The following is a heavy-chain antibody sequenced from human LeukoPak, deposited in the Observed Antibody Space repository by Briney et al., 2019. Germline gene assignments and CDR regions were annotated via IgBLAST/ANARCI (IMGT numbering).Heavy chain of an antibody. CDR3: AKSVGIIRRGAFDI. V-gene: IGHV3-23*01. Sequence: PGGSLRLSCADSGFTFSTYAMSWVRQAPGKGLEWVSGISGSGATTYYADSAKGRFTISRDNSKNTLYLQMNSLRAEDTAVYYCAKSVGIIRRGAFDIWGQGTMVTVSS. J-gene: IGHJ3*02. CDR1: GFTFSTYA. CDR2: ISGSGATT. D-gene: IGHD3-10*01.